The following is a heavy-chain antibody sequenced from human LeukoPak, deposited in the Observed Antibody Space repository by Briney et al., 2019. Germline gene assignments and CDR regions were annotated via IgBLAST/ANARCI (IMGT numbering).Heavy chain of an antibody. D-gene: IGHD5-18*01. CDR3: ARVGGYSYEGYFDY. CDR2: IYYSGST. J-gene: IGHJ4*02. CDR1: GDSSSSGDYF. Sequence: SQTLSLTCTVSGDSSSSGDYFWNWIRQPPGKGLEWIGYIYYSGSTNYNPSLKSRVTISVDTSKNQFSLKLSSVTAADTAVYYCARVGGYSYEGYFDYWGQGTLVTVSS. V-gene: IGHV4-30-4*08.